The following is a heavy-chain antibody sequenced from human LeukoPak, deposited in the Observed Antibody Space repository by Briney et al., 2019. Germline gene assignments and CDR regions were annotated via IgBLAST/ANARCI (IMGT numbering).Heavy chain of an antibody. V-gene: IGHV3-15*01. J-gene: IGHJ4*02. CDR3: ARDIGITMITCFDY. CDR1: GFTFSNAW. CDR2: IKSKTDGGTT. Sequence: GGSLRLSCAASGFTFSNAWMSWVRQAPGKGLEWVGRIKSKTDGGTTDYAAPVKGRFTISRDDSKNTLYLQMNSLRAEDTAVYYCARDIGITMITCFDYWGQGTLVTVSS. D-gene: IGHD3-22*01.